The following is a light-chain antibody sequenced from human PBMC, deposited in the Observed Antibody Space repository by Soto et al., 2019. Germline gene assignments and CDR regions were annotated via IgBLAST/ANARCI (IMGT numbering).Light chain of an antibody. Sequence: DSQLTQYPSTLSASVGERDTITCRASQSPNNWMAWYQQKSGKAPKLLIYDVSTLASGVPSRFSGSVSGTECALTISSLQPDDSATYYCQQYYRYPVTFGQGTKVEVK. CDR3: QQYYRYPVT. J-gene: IGKJ2*01. CDR2: DVS. V-gene: IGKV1-5*01. CDR1: QSPNNW.